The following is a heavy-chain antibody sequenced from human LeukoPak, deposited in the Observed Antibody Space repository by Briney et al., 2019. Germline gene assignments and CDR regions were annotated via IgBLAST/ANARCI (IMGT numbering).Heavy chain of an antibody. Sequence: GGSLRLSCAASGFTFTTYWMGWVRQAPGKGLEWVANIKQDGSEKYYVDSVKGRFTISRDNAKNSLYLQMNSLRAEDTAVYYCAELGITMIGGVWGKGTTVTISS. CDR1: GFTFTTYW. CDR3: AELGITMIGGV. D-gene: IGHD3-10*02. J-gene: IGHJ6*04. CDR2: IKQDGSEK. V-gene: IGHV3-7*01.